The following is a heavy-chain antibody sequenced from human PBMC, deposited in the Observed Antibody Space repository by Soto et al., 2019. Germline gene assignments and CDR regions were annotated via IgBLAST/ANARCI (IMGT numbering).Heavy chain of an antibody. CDR3: PRGHYGSGSYSLGH. Sequence: QVQLVQSGAEVKKPGASVKVSCKASGYTFTSYGISWVRQAPGQGLEWMGWISAYNGNTNYAQKLQGRVTMTTETSTSTAYMEQRRLRSDDTAVYYCPRGHYGSGSYSLGHWGQGPLVTVSS. D-gene: IGHD3-10*01. CDR2: ISAYNGNT. J-gene: IGHJ4*02. V-gene: IGHV1-18*01. CDR1: GYTFTSYG.